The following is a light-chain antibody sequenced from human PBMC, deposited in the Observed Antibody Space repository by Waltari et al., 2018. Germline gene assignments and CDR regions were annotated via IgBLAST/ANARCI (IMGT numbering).Light chain of an antibody. CDR1: SSDVGGYNY. CDR2: DVS. V-gene: IGLV2-23*02. J-gene: IGLJ2*01. CDR3: CSYAGSFTHVL. Sequence: QSALTQPASVSGSPGQSITISCTGTSSDVGGYNYVSWYQQYPGKAPKLMIYDVSKRPSGVSNRFSGSKSGNTVSLTISGLQAEDEADYYCCSYAGSFTHVLFGG.